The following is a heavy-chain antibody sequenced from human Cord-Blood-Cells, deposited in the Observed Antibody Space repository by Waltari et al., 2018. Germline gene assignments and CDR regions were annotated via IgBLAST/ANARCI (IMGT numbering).Heavy chain of an antibody. D-gene: IGHD1-7*01. CDR3: ARDLELAYNIYYFDY. Sequence: QVQLQESGPGLVKPSETLSLTCTVSGGSISSYYLSWIRPPAGKGLEWIGRIYTSGSTNYNPSLKSRVTMSVDTSKNQFSLKLSSVTAADTAVYYCARDLELAYNIYYFDYWGQGTLVTVSS. V-gene: IGHV4-4*07. CDR1: GGSISSYY. J-gene: IGHJ4*02. CDR2: IYTSGST.